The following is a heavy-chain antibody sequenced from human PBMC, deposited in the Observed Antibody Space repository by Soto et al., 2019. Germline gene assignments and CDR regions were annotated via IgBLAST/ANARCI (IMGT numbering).Heavy chain of an antibody. D-gene: IGHD2-15*01. J-gene: IGHJ4*02. V-gene: IGHV3-23*01. CDR3: AKGCGGSCPTTPYYFDY. CDR1: GFTFSSYA. Sequence: GGSLRLSCAASGFTFSSYAMSWVRQAPGKGLEWVSAISGSGGSTYYADSVKGRFTISRDNSKNTLYLQMNSLRAEDTAVYYCAKGCGGSCPTTPYYFDYWGQGTLVTVSS. CDR2: ISGSGGST.